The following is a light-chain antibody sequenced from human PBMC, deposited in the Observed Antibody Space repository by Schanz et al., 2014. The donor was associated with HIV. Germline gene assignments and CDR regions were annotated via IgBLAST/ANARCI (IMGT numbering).Light chain of an antibody. Sequence: DIQMTQSPSSLSASVGDRVTITCRASQSISSYLNWYQQKPGKAPKLLIYAASTLQSGVPSRFSGSGSGTEFTLTISSLQPEDFATYYCLQHNNYPPLTFGGGTKVEIK. CDR3: LQHNNYPPLT. CDR1: QSISSY. CDR2: AAS. V-gene: IGKV1-17*01. J-gene: IGKJ4*01.